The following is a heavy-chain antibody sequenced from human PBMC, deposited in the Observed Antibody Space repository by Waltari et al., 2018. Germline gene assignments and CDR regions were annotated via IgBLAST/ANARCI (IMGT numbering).Heavy chain of an antibody. J-gene: IGHJ3*02. CDR2: IYYSGST. D-gene: IGHD3-3*01. CDR3: ATALYDFWSGATDAFDI. V-gene: IGHV4-39*01. Sequence: QLQLQESGPGLVKPSETLSLTCTVSGGSISSSSYYWGWIRQPPGKGLGWVGSIYYSGSTYYNPSLKSRVTISVDTSKNQFSLKLSSVTAADTAVYYCATALYDFWSGATDAFDIWGQGTMVTVSS. CDR1: GGSISSSSYY.